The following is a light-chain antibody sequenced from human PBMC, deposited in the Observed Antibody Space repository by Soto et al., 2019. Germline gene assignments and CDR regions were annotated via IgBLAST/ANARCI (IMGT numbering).Light chain of an antibody. V-gene: IGKV3-20*01. CDR2: AAS. J-gene: IGKJ1*01. CDR1: QSVNTNY. CDR3: QHYGTSPQT. Sequence: DIMLTQSPGTLSLSPGERATLSCRASQSVNTNYLAWYQQRPGQTPKLLIDAASSRATGIPDRFSGSGSGTDFTLTISRLEPEDFAVYYCQHYGTSPQTFGQGTKVDIK.